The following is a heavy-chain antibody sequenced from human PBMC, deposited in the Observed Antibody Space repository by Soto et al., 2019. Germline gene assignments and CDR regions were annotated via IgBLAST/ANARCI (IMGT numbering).Heavy chain of an antibody. CDR3: ARAGDGYSSSWGIDY. CDR2: IYYSGST. CDR1: GGSISSYY. J-gene: IGHJ4*02. V-gene: IGHV4-59*01. Sequence: TLSLTCTVSGGSISSYYWSWIRQPPGKGLEWIGYIYYSGSTNYNPSLKSRVTISVDTSKNQFSLKLSSVTAADTAVYYCARAGDGYSSSWGIDYWGQGTLVTVSS. D-gene: IGHD6-13*01.